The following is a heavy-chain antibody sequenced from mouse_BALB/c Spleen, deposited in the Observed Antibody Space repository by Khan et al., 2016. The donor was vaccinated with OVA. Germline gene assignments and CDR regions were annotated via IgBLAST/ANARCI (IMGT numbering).Heavy chain of an antibody. CDR3: ARGNYYGYYFDY. J-gene: IGHJ2*01. D-gene: IGHD1-1*01. CDR1: GYSITSGYV. CDR2: ITYSGVT. V-gene: IGHV3-2*02. Sequence: VQLKQSGPGLVKPSQSLSLTCTVTGYSITSGYVWNWIRQLPGNKLECIGYITYSGVTSYTPSLKSRISITRDTSKNQFFLQLTSVTTEDTATYYCARGNYYGYYFDYWGQGTTLTVSS.